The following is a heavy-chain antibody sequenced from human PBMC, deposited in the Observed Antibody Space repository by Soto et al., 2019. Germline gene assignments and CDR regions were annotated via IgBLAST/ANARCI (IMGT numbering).Heavy chain of an antibody. Sequence: PSETLSLTCTVSGGSISSGGYYWSWIRQHPGKGLEWIGYIYYSGSTYYNPSLKSRVTISVDTSKNQFSLKLSSVTAADTAVYYCASGPKFFYSGYPTYYFDDWGQGTLVTVSS. CDR1: GGSISSGGYY. CDR2: IYYSGST. D-gene: IGHD5-12*01. V-gene: IGHV4-31*03. CDR3: ASGPKFFYSGYPTYYFDD. J-gene: IGHJ4*02.